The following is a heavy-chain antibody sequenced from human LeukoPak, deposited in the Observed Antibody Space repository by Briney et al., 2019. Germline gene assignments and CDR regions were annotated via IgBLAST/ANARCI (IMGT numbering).Heavy chain of an antibody. D-gene: IGHD1-26*01. Sequence: PSETLSLTCVVSGGSISSSNWWSWVRQPPEKGLEWIGEIYHSGSTNYNPSLKSRVTISVDTSKNQFSLKLSSVTAADTAVYYCARADGGSADYWGQGTLVTVSS. CDR2: IYHSGST. CDR1: GGSISSSNW. V-gene: IGHV4-4*02. J-gene: IGHJ4*02. CDR3: ARADGGSADY.